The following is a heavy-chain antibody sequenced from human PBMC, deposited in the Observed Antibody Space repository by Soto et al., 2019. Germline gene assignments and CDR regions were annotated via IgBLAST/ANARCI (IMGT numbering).Heavy chain of an antibody. CDR3: ARDSSCYYVSLPIDY. CDR2: INSDGSST. J-gene: IGHJ4*02. V-gene: IGHV3-74*01. D-gene: IGHD3-22*01. CDR1: GFTFSSYW. Sequence: EVQLVESGGGLVQPGGSLRLSCAASGFTFSSYWMHWVRQAPGKGLVWVSRINSDGSSTSYADSVKGRFTISRDNAKNTLYLQMNSLRAEDTAVYYCARDSSCYYVSLPIDYWGQGTLVTVSS.